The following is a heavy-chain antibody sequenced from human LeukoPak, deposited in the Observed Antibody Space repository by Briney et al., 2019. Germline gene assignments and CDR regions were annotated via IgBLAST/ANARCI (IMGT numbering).Heavy chain of an antibody. V-gene: IGHV3-48*04. CDR3: ARVRGSYSADY. D-gene: IGHD1-26*01. Sequence: GGSLRLSCAASGFTFSSYSMNWVRQAPGKGLEWVSYISSSSSTIYYADSVKGRFTISRDNPKDSLYLQLNSLRAEDTALYYCARVRGSYSADYWGQGTLVTVSS. J-gene: IGHJ4*02. CDR1: GFTFSSYS. CDR2: ISSSSSTI.